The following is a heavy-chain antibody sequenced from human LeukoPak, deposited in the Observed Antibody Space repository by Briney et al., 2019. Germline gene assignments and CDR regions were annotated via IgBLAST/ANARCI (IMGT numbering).Heavy chain of an antibody. Sequence: SETLSLTCTVSGGSISSYYWSWIRQPPGKGLEWIGYIYYSGSTYYNPSLKSRVTISVDTSKNQFSLKLSSVTAADTAVYYCARVRRGAAGPDAFDIWGQGTMVTVSS. J-gene: IGHJ3*02. CDR2: IYYSGST. V-gene: IGHV4-59*01. CDR3: ARVRRGAAGPDAFDI. D-gene: IGHD6-25*01. CDR1: GGSISSYY.